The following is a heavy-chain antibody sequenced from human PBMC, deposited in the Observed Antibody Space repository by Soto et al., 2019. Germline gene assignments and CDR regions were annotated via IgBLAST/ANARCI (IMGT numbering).Heavy chain of an antibody. Sequence: PSETLSLTCTVSGGSISNFYWSWIRQPPGKGLEWIGYIYYSGTTSYNPSLNSRVTISVDTPKNQFSLKLNSVTAADTAIYYCARDTTPSLWGQGTLVTVSS. CDR2: IYYSGTT. J-gene: IGHJ4*02. D-gene: IGHD1-1*01. CDR1: GGSISNFY. CDR3: ARDTTPSL. V-gene: IGHV4-59*01.